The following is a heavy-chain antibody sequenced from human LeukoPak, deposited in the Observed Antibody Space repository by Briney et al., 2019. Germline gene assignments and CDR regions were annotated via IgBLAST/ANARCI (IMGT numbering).Heavy chain of an antibody. CDR1: GFTFSSYA. V-gene: IGHV3-23*01. Sequence: GRSLRLSCAASGFTFSSYAMNWVRQAPGKGLEWVSAISGSGDSTYYGDSVKGRFTISRDNSKNTLYLQMNSLRAEDTAVYYCAKGPPLPQYFQHWGQGTLVTVSS. J-gene: IGHJ1*01. CDR2: ISGSGDST. CDR3: AKGPPLPQYFQH.